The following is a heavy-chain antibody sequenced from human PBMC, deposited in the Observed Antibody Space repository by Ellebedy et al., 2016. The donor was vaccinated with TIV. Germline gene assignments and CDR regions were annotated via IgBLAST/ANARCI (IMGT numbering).Heavy chain of an antibody. CDR2: IFYSGDT. V-gene: IGHV4-59*01. Sequence: SETLSLTXTVSGGSISKFSWTWIRQPPGKGLEWIGYIFYSGDTNHNPSLKSRVSMSVDTSKSQLSLTLTSVTAADTGVYYCARFDYDVEGYYGLDVWGQGTTVTVSS. D-gene: IGHD3-16*01. J-gene: IGHJ6*02. CDR1: GGSISKFS. CDR3: ARFDYDVEGYYGLDV.